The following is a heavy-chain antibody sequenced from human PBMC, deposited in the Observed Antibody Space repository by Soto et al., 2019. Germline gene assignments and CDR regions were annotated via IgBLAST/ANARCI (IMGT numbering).Heavy chain of an antibody. D-gene: IGHD5-18*01. CDR2: IIPIFGTA. V-gene: IGHV1-69*13. J-gene: IGHJ6*02. CDR1: GVTFSSYA. Sequence: SVKVSCKASGVTFSSYAISWVRQAPGQGLEWMGGIIPIFGTANYAQKFQGRVTITADESTSTAYMELSSLRSEDTAVYYCARVAPYSYGLNYYYGMDVWGQGTTVTVSS. CDR3: ARVAPYSYGLNYYYGMDV.